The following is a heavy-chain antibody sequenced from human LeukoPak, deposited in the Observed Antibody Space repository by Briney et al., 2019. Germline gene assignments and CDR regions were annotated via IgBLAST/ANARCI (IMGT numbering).Heavy chain of an antibody. Sequence: NPSETLSLTCTVSGGSISSSSYYWGWIRQPPGKGLEWIGSIYYSGSTYYNPSLKSRVTISVDTSKNQFSLKLSSVTAADTAVYYCARHPSSGWSHYNWFDPWGQGTLVTVSS. CDR3: ARHPSSGWSHYNWFDP. CDR1: GGSISSSSYY. V-gene: IGHV4-39*01. CDR2: IYYSGST. J-gene: IGHJ5*02. D-gene: IGHD6-19*01.